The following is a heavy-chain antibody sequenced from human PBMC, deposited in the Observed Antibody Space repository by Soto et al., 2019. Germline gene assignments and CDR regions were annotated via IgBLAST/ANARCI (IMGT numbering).Heavy chain of an antibody. CDR1: GYTFTSYA. J-gene: IGHJ4*02. D-gene: IGHD2-2*01. Sequence: QVQLVQSGAEVKKPGASVKVSCKASGYTFTSYAMHWVRQAPGQRLEWMGWINAGNGNTKYSQKFQGRVTITRDTSASTAYMELSSLRSEDTAVYYCSRGWGYCSSTSCYDARPQGYWGQGTLVTASS. V-gene: IGHV1-3*01. CDR2: INAGNGNT. CDR3: SRGWGYCSSTSCYDARPQGY.